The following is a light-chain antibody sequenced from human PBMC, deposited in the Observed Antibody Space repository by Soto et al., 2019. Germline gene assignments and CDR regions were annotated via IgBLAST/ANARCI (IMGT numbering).Light chain of an antibody. CDR3: QQRSDWPWT. V-gene: IGKV3-11*01. CDR1: QSVSSY. J-gene: IGKJ1*01. Sequence: EIEMTQSPATLSVSPGDRATLSCRASQSVSSYLDWYQQKPGQAPKLLMYDASTRATGIPARFSGGESGTDFTLTISSLEPEDFAVYYCQQRSDWPWTFGQGTKV. CDR2: DAS.